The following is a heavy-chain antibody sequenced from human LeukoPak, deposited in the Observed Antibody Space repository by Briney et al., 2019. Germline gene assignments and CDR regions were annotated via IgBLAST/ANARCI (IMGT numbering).Heavy chain of an antibody. D-gene: IGHD3-3*01. CDR2: ISGSGGST. Sequence: GGSLRLSCAASGFTFSSYAMSWVRQAPGKGLEWVSAISGSGGSTYYADSVKGRFTISRDNSKNTLYLQMNSLRAEDTAVYYCAKVNGYYTSGYYFDYWGQGTLVTVSS. CDR3: AKVNGYYTSGYYFDY. CDR1: GFTFSSYA. J-gene: IGHJ4*02. V-gene: IGHV3-23*01.